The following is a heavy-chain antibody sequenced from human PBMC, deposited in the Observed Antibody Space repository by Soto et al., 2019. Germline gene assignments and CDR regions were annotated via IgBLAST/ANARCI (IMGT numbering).Heavy chain of an antibody. Sequence: QAQLVESGGGVVQPGRSLRLSCAASGFTFNIYALHWVRQAPGKGLECVAVISFDGTKKYYSDSVKGRFTISRDNLKNTLYLQMNNLRFEDAALYFCAREDDYGYRYINYGLDVWGQGTTVTVSS. J-gene: IGHJ6*02. CDR3: AREDDYGYRYINYGLDV. V-gene: IGHV3-30-3*01. D-gene: IGHD4-17*01. CDR1: GFTFNIYA. CDR2: ISFDGTKK.